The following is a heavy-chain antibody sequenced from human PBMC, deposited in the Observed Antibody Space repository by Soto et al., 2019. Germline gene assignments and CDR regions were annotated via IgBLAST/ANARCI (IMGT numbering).Heavy chain of an antibody. D-gene: IGHD6-13*01. Sequence: PSVKVSCKASGYTFTSYGISWVRQAPGQGLEWMGWISAYNGNTNYAQKLQGRVTMTTDTSTSTAYMELRSLRSDDTAVYYCARDGTAAAGTAYYYYYGMDVWGQGTTVTVSS. J-gene: IGHJ6*02. CDR3: ARDGTAAAGTAYYYYYGMDV. CDR2: ISAYNGNT. CDR1: GYTFTSYG. V-gene: IGHV1-18*04.